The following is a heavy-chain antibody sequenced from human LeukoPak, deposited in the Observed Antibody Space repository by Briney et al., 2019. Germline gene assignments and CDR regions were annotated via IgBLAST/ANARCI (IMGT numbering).Heavy chain of an antibody. CDR2: ISGNGGST. CDR3: ATSRRDGYGYRALELPPSPVD. D-gene: IGHD5-18*01. CDR1: GFTFSSYA. J-gene: IGHJ4*02. Sequence: GGSLRLSCAASGFTFSSYAMSWVRQAPGKGLEWVSVISGNGGSTYFADSVKGRFTISRDNAKNTLYLQMINLRAEDTAVYYCATSRRDGYGYRALELPPSPVDWGQGTLVTVSS. V-gene: IGHV3-23*01.